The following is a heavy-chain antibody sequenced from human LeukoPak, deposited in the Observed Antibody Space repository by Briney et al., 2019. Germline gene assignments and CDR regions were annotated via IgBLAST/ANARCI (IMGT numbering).Heavy chain of an antibody. J-gene: IGHJ2*01. Sequence: ASVKVSCKASGYAFTSYFIHWVRQAPGQGLEWMGMINPSGGSTTYAQKFQGRVTMTRDTSTSTVYMELSSLRSEDTAVYYCARDGLITMVRGVYRPYWYFDLWGRGTLVTVSS. V-gene: IGHV1-46*01. CDR1: GYAFTSYF. CDR2: INPSGGST. D-gene: IGHD3-10*01. CDR3: ARDGLITMVRGVYRPYWYFDL.